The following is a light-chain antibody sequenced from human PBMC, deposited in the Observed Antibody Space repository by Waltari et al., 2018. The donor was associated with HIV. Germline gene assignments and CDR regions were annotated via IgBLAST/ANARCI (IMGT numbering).Light chain of an antibody. V-gene: IGKV1-5*03. CDR1: QNIGTS. CDR2: HAS. CDR3: QQFLSYPFV. Sequence: DIQMNQSPSSLSASVGDRVTITCRASQNIGTSLAWYQQKPGKAPDLLIYHASTLGSAVPSRFSGSGSGTEFTLTITSLQPGDFATYHCQQFLSYPFVFAGGTKVEIK. J-gene: IGKJ4*01.